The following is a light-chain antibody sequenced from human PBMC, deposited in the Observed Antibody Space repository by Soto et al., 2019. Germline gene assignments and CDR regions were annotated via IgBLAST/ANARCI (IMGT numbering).Light chain of an antibody. CDR2: AAS. V-gene: IGKV1-39*01. J-gene: IGKJ4*01. Sequence: DIPMTQSPSSLSASVGDRVTITCRASQTISRYLNWYHQKPGTAPNLLIYAASDLHSGVPSRFSGSGSGAEFTLIISSLQPEDLGTYYCQQSYSTPLTFGGGTKVEIK. CDR1: QTISRY. CDR3: QQSYSTPLT.